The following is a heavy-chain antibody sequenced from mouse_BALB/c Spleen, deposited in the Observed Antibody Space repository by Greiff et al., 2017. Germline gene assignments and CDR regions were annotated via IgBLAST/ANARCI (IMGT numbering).Heavy chain of an antibody. Sequence: ESGPGLVKPSQSLSLTCTVTGYSITSDYAWNWIRQFPGNKLEWMGYISYSGSTSYNPSLKSRISITRDTSKNQFFLQLNSVTTEDTATYYCARERNYYGSSYYAMDYWGQGTSVTVSS. CDR2: ISYSGST. J-gene: IGHJ4*01. D-gene: IGHD1-1*01. CDR3: ARERNYYGSSYYAMDY. V-gene: IGHV3-2*02. CDR1: GYSITSDYA.